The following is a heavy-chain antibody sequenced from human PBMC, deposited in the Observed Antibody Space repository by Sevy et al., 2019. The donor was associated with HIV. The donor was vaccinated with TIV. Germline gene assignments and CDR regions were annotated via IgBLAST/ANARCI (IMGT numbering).Heavy chain of an antibody. Sequence: GGSLRFSCAASGFIFSNYGMHWVRQAPGKGLEWVAIIGYDGSNKYYADSVKGRFTISRDKSKNALYLQMNSLRAEDTAVYYCARGPPQIYCGGDCYHYFDYWGQGTLVTVSS. J-gene: IGHJ4*02. V-gene: IGHV3-33*01. CDR1: GFIFSNYG. CDR2: IGYDGSNK. D-gene: IGHD2-21*02. CDR3: ARGPPQIYCGGDCYHYFDY.